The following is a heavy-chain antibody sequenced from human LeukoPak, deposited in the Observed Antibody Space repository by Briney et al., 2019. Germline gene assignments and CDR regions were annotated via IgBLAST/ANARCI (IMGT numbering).Heavy chain of an antibody. CDR1: GFTFSSYA. V-gene: IGHV3-66*01. CDR2: IFKGGRT. J-gene: IGHJ4*02. Sequence: SGGSLRLSCAASGFTFSSYAMSWVRQAPGKGLEWVSVIFKGGRTYYADSVKGRFTMSRDNSKNTVHLQPNSLRADDTAVYYCARGGLHDFWGGYNDYWGQGALVTVSS. D-gene: IGHD3-3*01. CDR3: ARGGLHDFWGGYNDY.